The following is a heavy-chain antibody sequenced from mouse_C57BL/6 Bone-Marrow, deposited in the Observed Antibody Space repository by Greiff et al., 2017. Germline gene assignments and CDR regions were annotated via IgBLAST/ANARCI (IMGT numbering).Heavy chain of an antibody. CDR1: GYTFTDYN. D-gene: IGHD1-1*01. CDR3: ARGVRGSSRYYFDY. J-gene: IGHJ2*01. CDR2: INPNNGGT. V-gene: IGHV1-18*01. Sequence: EVQLQQSGPELVKPGASVKIPCKASGYTFTDYNMDWVKQSPGKSLEWIGDINPNNGGTIYNQKFKGKATLTVDKSSSTAYMELRSLTSEDTAVYYCARGVRGSSRYYFDYWGQGTTLTVSA.